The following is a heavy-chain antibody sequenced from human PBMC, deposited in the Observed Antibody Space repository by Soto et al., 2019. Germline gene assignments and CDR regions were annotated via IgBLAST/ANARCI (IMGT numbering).Heavy chain of an antibody. V-gene: IGHV4-34*01. CDR2: VNHSGST. J-gene: IGHJ5*02. CDR3: ARAPTRYYDFWSGYPAPWFDP. Sequence: SETLSLTCAVYGGSFSGYYWSWIRQPPGKGLEWIGEVNHSGSTNYNPSLKSRVTISVDTSKNQFSLKLSSVTAADTAVYYCARAPTRYYDFWSGYPAPWFDPWGQGTLVTVSS. D-gene: IGHD3-3*01. CDR1: GGSFSGYY.